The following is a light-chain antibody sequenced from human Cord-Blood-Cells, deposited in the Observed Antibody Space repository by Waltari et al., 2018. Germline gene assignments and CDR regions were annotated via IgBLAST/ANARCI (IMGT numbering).Light chain of an antibody. Sequence: EIVLTQSPATLSLSPGERATLSCRASQSVSSYLAWYQQKPGQAPRLLIYDTSNRATGIPARFSGSGSGTDFTLTISSLEPEDFAVYYCQQRSNWPPENTFGPGTKVDIK. CDR2: DTS. J-gene: IGKJ3*01. V-gene: IGKV3-11*01. CDR1: QSVSSY. CDR3: QQRSNWPPENT.